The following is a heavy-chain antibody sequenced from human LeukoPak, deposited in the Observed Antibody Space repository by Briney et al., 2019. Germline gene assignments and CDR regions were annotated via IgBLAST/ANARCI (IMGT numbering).Heavy chain of an antibody. CDR3: AGRVEYCSSTSCYPWYFDL. CDR2: IYHSGST. J-gene: IGHJ2*01. CDR1: GYSISSGYY. Sequence: SETLSLTCAVSGYSISSGYYWGWIRQPPGKGLEWIGSIYHSGSTYYNPSLKSRVTISVDTSKHQFSLKLSSVTAADTAVYYCAGRVEYCSSTSCYPWYFDLWGRGTLVTVSS. D-gene: IGHD2-2*01. V-gene: IGHV4-38-2*01.